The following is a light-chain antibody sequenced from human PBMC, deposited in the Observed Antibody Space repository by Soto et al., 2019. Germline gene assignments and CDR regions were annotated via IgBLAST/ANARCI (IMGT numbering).Light chain of an antibody. CDR1: QSVSSY. CDR3: QQYGSSPSS. J-gene: IGKJ4*01. Sequence: VMTQSPATLSVSPGERATLSFVASQSVSSYLAWYQQKPGQAPRLLIYGASSRATGIPDRFSGSGSGTDFTLTISRLEPEDFAVYYCQQYGSSPSSFGGGTKVDIK. CDR2: GAS. V-gene: IGKV3-20*01.